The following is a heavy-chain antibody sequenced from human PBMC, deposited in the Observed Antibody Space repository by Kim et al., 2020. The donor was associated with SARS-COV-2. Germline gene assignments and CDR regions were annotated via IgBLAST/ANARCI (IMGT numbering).Heavy chain of an antibody. D-gene: IGHD3-22*01. CDR1: GGSFSGYY. Sequence: SETLSLTCAVYGGSFSGYYWSWIRQPPGKGLEWIGEINHSGSTNYNPSLKSRVTISVDTSKNQFSLKLSSVTAADTAVYYCARSRRSGYYLSSVYYYGMDVWGQWTTVTVSS. CDR2: INHSGST. V-gene: IGHV4-34*01. J-gene: IGHJ6*02. CDR3: ARSRRSGYYLSSVYYYGMDV.